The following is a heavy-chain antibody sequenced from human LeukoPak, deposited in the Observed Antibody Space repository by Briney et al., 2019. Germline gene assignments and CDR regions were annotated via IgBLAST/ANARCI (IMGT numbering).Heavy chain of an antibody. V-gene: IGHV3-23*01. J-gene: IGHJ4*02. CDR3: AKRSGGSYGSFDY. Sequence: GGSLGLSCAASGFTFSSYAMSWVRQAPGKGLEWVSAISGSGGSTYYADSVKGRFTISRDNSKNTLYLQMNSLRAEDTAVYYCAKRSGGSYGSFDYWGQGTLVTVSS. CDR2: ISGSGGST. CDR1: GFTFSSYA. D-gene: IGHD1-26*01.